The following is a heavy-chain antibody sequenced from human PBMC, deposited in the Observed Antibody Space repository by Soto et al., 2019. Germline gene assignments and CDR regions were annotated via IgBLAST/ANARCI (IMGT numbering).Heavy chain of an antibody. CDR3: ARDAGDGYNKDYFDY. J-gene: IGHJ4*02. V-gene: IGHV3-74*01. Sequence: EVQLVESGGGLVQPGGSLRLSCAASGFTFSTYWMHWVRQAPGKGLVWVLRINSDGSSTSYADSVKGRFTISRDNAKNTLYLQMSSLRAEDTAVYYCARDAGDGYNKDYFDYWGQGTLVTVSS. D-gene: IGHD5-12*01. CDR2: INSDGSST. CDR1: GFTFSTYW.